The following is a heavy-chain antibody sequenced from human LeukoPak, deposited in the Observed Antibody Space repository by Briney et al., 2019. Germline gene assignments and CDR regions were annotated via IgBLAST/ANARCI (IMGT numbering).Heavy chain of an antibody. V-gene: IGHV1-24*01. J-gene: IGHJ4*02. CDR2: FDPEDGET. CDR1: GYTLTELS. Sequence: ASVKVSCKVSGYTLTELSMHWVRQAPGKGLEWMGGFDPEDGETIYAQKFQGRVTMTEDTSTDTAYMELSSLRSEDTAVYYCATDQGFGEPRGYFDYWGQGTLVTVSS. D-gene: IGHD3-10*01. CDR3: ATDQGFGEPRGYFDY.